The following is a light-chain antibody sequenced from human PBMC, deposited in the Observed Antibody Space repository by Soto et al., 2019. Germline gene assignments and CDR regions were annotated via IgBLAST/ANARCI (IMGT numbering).Light chain of an antibody. CDR1: QSVTRF. Sequence: DIVLTQSPATLSLSPGESATLSCRASQSVTRFLAWYQQKPGQAPWLLIYDISNRAAGIPARFSGSGSGTDLTLTISSLEPEDFAVYYCQQRNFWLTFGGGTKVDIK. V-gene: IGKV3-11*01. CDR3: QQRNFWLT. CDR2: DIS. J-gene: IGKJ4*01.